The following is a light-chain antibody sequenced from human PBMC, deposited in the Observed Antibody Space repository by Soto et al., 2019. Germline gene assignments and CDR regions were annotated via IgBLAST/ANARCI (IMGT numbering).Light chain of an antibody. CDR3: CSFAGSYTVWV. V-gene: IGLV2-11*01. CDR1: SSDVGDYNY. Sequence: QSALTQPRSVSGSPGQSVTISCTGTSSDVGDYNYVSWYQQYPGKAPKLVIYDVSKRPSAVPDRFSGSKSGNTASLTISGIQAEDEADYYCCSFAGSYTVWVFGGGTKLTVL. J-gene: IGLJ3*02. CDR2: DVS.